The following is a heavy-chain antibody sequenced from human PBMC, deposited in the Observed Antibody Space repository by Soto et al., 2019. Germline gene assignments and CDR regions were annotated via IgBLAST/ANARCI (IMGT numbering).Heavy chain of an antibody. D-gene: IGHD1-1*01. CDR2: INAGNGNT. Sequence: QVQLVQSGAEEKKPGASVKVSCKASGYTFTSYAMHWVRQAPGQRLEWMGWINAGNGNTKYSQKFQGRVTITRDTSASTAYMELSSLRSEDTAVYYCAREGGLSLQLERFRWFDPWGQGTLVTVSS. CDR1: GYTFTSYA. V-gene: IGHV1-3*05. CDR3: AREGGLSLQLERFRWFDP. J-gene: IGHJ5*02.